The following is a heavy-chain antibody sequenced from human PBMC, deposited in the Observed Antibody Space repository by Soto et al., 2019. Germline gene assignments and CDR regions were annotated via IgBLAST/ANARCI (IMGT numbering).Heavy chain of an antibody. CDR2: VSYDGVNQ. Sequence: VGSLRLSCAGSGFTFSNHAFHWVRQAPGKGLEWVALVSYDGVNQSYADSVKGRFTVSVDNSKSILYLQLNSLRVEDTATYYCAKDFYVWGYRTGYPFEYWGQENLVNV. V-gene: IGHV3-30-3*01. J-gene: IGHJ4*02. CDR1: GFTFSNHA. CDR3: AKDFYVWGYRTGYPFEY. D-gene: IGHD3-9*01.